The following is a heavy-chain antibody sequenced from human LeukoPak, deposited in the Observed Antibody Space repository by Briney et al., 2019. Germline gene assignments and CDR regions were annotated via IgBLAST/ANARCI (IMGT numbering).Heavy chain of an antibody. CDR3: AKEVDYYYYMDV. Sequence: PGGSLRPSCAASGFTFSSYAMHWVRQAPGKGLEWVAFIRYDGSNKYYADSVKGRFTISRDNSKNTLYLQMNSLRAEDTAVYYCAKEVDYYYYMDVWGKGTTVTISS. CDR1: GFTFSSYA. CDR2: IRYDGSNK. J-gene: IGHJ6*03. V-gene: IGHV3-30*02.